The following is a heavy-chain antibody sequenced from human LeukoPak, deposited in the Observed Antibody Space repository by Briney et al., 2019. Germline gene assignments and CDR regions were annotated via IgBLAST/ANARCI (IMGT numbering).Heavy chain of an antibody. CDR3: ARENYGDHGDAFDI. J-gene: IGHJ3*02. Sequence: GGSLRLFCAASGFAVSSYEMNWVRQAPGKGLEWVSYISSSGTSIYYADSVKGRFAMSRDNGKNSLYLQMNSLRAKDTAVYYCARENYGDHGDAFDIWGQGTMVTVSS. D-gene: IGHD4-17*01. V-gene: IGHV3-48*03. CDR1: GFAVSSYE. CDR2: ISSSGTSI.